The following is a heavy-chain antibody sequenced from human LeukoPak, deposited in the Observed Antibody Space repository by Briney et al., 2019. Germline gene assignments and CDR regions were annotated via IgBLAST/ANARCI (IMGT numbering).Heavy chain of an antibody. Sequence: SETLSLTCAVYGGSFSGYYWSWIRQPPGKGLEWIGEINHSGSTNYNPSLKSRVTISVDTSKNQFSLKLSSVTAADTAVYYCARDVGYCSSTSCLYGMDVWGQGTTVTVSS. J-gene: IGHJ6*02. CDR2: INHSGST. V-gene: IGHV4-34*01. CDR1: GGSFSGYY. CDR3: ARDVGYCSSTSCLYGMDV. D-gene: IGHD2-2*01.